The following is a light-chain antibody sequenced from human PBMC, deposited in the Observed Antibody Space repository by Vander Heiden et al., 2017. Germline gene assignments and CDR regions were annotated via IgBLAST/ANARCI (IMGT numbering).Light chain of an antibody. J-gene: IGKJ1*01. Sequence: IMMPQSPATSSVTPGERATRPARASKSVITNLSRYQQKTRKAPRRLIDGASTRATGRPARVMGSGSCTAFTPTTSSMQPEDVAVYYYKQYNNGQPVTFGQGTKVEIK. CDR1: KSVITN. CDR2: GAS. V-gene: IGKV3-15*01. CDR3: KQYNNGQPVT.